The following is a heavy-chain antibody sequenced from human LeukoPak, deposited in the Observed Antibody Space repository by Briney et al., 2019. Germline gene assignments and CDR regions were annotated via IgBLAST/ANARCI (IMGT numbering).Heavy chain of an antibody. CDR2: ISGSGGST. CDR3: AKDLKWFRELLFDY. V-gene: IGHV3-23*01. D-gene: IGHD3-10*01. CDR1: VFTFSSYA. Sequence: GGSLRLSCAASVFTFSSYAMSWVRRAPGRGLEWVSAISGSGGSTYYADSVKGRFTISRDNSKNTLYLQMNSLRAEDTAVYYCAKDLKWFRELLFDYWGQGTLVTVSS. J-gene: IGHJ4*02.